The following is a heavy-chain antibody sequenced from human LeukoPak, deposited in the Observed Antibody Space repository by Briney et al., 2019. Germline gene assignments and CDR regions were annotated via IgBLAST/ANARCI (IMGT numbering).Heavy chain of an antibody. CDR1: GGSISSYY. D-gene: IGHD2-2*01. J-gene: IGHJ4*02. CDR2: IYTSGST. V-gene: IGHV4-4*09. CDR3: ASAYCSRTACYLFDY. Sequence: SETLSLTCTVSGGSISSYYWSWIRQPPGKGLEWIGYIYTSGSTNYNPSLKSRVSISVDTSKNQFSLKLNSVTAADTAVYYCASAYCSRTACYLFDYWGQGTLVTVSS.